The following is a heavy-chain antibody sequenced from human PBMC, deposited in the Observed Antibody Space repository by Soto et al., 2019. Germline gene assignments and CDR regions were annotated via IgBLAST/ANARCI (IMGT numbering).Heavy chain of an antibody. D-gene: IGHD2-15*01. CDR3: ARDRLRSGGSFGDETVDY. CDR2: IWYDGSNK. Sequence: SCQASGFTFGNSAVHWVRQAPGKGLEWVAVIWYDGSNKYYADSVKGRFTISRDNSKNTLYLQMNSLRAEDTAVYYCARDRLRSGGSFGDETVDYWGQGTLVTVSS. CDR1: GFTFGNSA. V-gene: IGHV3-33*01. J-gene: IGHJ4*02.